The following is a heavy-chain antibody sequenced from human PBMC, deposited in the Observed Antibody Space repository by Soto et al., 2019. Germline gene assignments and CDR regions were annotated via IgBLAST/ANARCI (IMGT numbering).Heavy chain of an antibody. CDR1: GYVFTGYG. CDR3: ERHSGASGDYGLSLAY. CDR2: ISAYNGNT. J-gene: IGHJ4*02. Sequence: QVQLVQSGAEVKKPGAAVKVSCKASGYVFTGYGISWVRQAPGQGLEWMAWISAYNGNTKYAQKFQGRVTMTTDASTSTAYLELSSLRSDDTDVYYCERHSGASGDYGLSLAYWGQGNLVTVSS. D-gene: IGHD4-17*01. V-gene: IGHV1-18*01.